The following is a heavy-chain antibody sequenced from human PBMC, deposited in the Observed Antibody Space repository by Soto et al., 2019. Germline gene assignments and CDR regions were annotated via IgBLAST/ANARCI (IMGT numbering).Heavy chain of an antibody. CDR2: ISGSGGST. CDR3: ARTMRAVAGYMPLSWFDP. D-gene: IGHD6-19*01. J-gene: IGHJ5*02. CDR1: GFTFSSYA. V-gene: IGHV3-23*01. Sequence: RLSCAASGFTFSSYAMSWVRQAPGKGLEWVSAISGSGGSTYYADSVKGRFTISRDNSKNTLYLQMNSLRAEDTAVYYCARTMRAVAGYMPLSWFDPWGQGTLVTVSS.